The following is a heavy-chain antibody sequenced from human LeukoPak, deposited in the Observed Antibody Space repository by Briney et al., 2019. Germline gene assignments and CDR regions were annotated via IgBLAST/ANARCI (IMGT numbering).Heavy chain of an antibody. D-gene: IGHD2-2*02. CDR3: AKHLRATNTYTFFGLDV. Sequence: SGGSLRLSCAATGFSLKDYGMHWVRQPPGKGLEGVSGISWNGGSTDYADSVKGRFTISRDNAKNSLYLQLSSLRPEDTALYYCAKHLRATNTYTFFGLDVWGQGTTVTVAS. V-gene: IGHV3-9*01. CDR2: ISWNGGST. CDR1: GFSLKDYG. J-gene: IGHJ6*02.